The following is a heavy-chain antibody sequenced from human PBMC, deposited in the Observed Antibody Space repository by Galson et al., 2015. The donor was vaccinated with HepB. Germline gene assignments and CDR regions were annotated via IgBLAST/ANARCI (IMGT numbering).Heavy chain of an antibody. V-gene: IGHV3-33*08. CDR2: IWYDGSLK. CDR1: GFTFEDYA. D-gene: IGHD4-17*01. J-gene: IGHJ3*02. Sequence: SLRLSCAASGFTFEDYAMHWVRQAPGKGLEWVTLIWYDGSLKYYADSVKGRFTVSRDNSKNTLYLQMSSLRVEDTAIYYCAREPHTGSAFDIWGQGTVVTVSS. CDR3: AREPHTGSAFDI.